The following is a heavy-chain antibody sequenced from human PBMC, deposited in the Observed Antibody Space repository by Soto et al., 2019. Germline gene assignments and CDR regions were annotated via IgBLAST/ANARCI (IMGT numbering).Heavy chain of an antibody. CDR2: IIPISGTA. CDR1: GGTFSSYA. V-gene: IGHV1-69*01. D-gene: IGHD2-2*01. J-gene: IGHJ6*02. CDR3: ARSQGSSTSLEIYYYYYYGMDV. Sequence: QVQLVQSGAEVKKPGSSVKVSCKASGGTFSSYAISWVRQAPGQGLEWMGGIIPISGTANYAQKFQGRVTITADEYTSTAYMELSSLRSEDTAVDYCARSQGSSTSLEIYYYYYYGMDVWGQGTTVTVSS.